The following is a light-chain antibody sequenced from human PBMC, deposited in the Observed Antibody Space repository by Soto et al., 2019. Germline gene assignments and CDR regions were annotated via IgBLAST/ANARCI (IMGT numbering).Light chain of an antibody. CDR1: QSIDTY. Sequence: VLTQSPDTLSLSPGATAILSCRASQSIDTYSAWYQFKPGQRPRLLIYGASSRALGIPDRFIGRGSGTNFTLTINRLEPEDFAVYFCQHYASSPITFGQGTRLEIK. CDR2: GAS. J-gene: IGKJ5*01. V-gene: IGKV3-20*01. CDR3: QHYASSPIT.